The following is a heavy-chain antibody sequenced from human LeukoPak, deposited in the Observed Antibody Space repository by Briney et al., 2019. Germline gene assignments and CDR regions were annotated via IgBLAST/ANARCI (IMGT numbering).Heavy chain of an antibody. J-gene: IGHJ3*02. CDR3: AVTAMVTLGGDAFDI. CDR1: GFTFSSYA. Sequence: PGGSLRLSCAASGFTFSSYAMSWVRQAPGKGLEWVSAISGSGGSTHYADSVKGRFTISRDNSKNTLYLQMNSLRAEDTAVYYCAVTAMVTLGGDAFDIWGQGTMVTVSS. CDR2: ISGSGGST. V-gene: IGHV3-23*01. D-gene: IGHD5-18*01.